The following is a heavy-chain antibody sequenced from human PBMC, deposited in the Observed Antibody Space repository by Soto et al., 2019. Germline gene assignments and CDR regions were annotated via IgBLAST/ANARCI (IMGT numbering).Heavy chain of an antibody. J-gene: IGHJ4*02. D-gene: IGHD3-3*01. CDR2: ISSSSSYI. V-gene: IGHV3-21*01. CDR1: GFTFSSYS. CDR3: ASGRFLEWLFPLPFDY. Sequence: EVQLVESGGGLVKPGGSLRLSCAASGFTFSSYSMNWVRQAPGKGLEWVSSISSSSSYIYYADSVKGRFTISSDNAKNSLYLQMNSLRAEDTAVYYCASGRFLEWLFPLPFDYWGQGTMVTVSS.